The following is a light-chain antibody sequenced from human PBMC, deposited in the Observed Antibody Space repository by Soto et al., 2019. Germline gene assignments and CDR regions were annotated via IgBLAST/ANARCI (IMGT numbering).Light chain of an antibody. Sequence: QSARTQPPSASGSPGQSVTISCTGTSSDIGGYDYVSWYQQHPGKAPKLIIYEVNKRPSGVPDRFSGSKSGNTASLIVSGLQAEDEADYYCSSYAGSNNLVFAGGTKLTVL. CDR1: SSDIGGYDY. CDR2: EVN. V-gene: IGLV2-8*01. CDR3: SSYAGSNNLV. J-gene: IGLJ3*02.